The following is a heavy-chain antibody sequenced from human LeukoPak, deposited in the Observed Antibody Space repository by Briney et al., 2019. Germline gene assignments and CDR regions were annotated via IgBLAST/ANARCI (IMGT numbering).Heavy chain of an antibody. V-gene: IGHV3-66*01. Sequence: PGGSLRLSCAASGFTVSSNYINWVRQAPGKGLEWVSVIFIGGSTDYADSVKGRFTMSRDNFENTVYLQVNRLRAEDTAIYYCARDPGPMTTFGGVAVNAFDVWGQGTMVTVSS. CDR3: ARDPGPMTTFGGVAVNAFDV. CDR1: GFTVSSNY. D-gene: IGHD3-16*02. CDR2: IFIGGST. J-gene: IGHJ3*01.